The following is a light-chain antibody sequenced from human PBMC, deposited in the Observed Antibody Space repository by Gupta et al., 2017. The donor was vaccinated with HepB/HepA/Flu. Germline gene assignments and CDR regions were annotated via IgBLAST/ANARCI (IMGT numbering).Light chain of an antibody. V-gene: IGKV1-17*01. J-gene: IGKJ1*01. CDR3: LQYNSYPRT. CDR2: AAS. Sequence: DIQMTQSPSSLSASIGDRVTITCRASQGIGNDLGWCQQRPGEAPTRLLRAASILLSGVPPRFSGGRFGAEFTLTISSLQPEDFSTYYCLQYNSYPRTFGQGTKVEIK. CDR1: QGIGND.